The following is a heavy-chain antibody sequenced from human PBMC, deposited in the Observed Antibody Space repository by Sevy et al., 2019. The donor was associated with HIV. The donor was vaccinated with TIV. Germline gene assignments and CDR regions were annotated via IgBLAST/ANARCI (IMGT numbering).Heavy chain of an antibody. J-gene: IGHJ4*02. V-gene: IGHV3-23*01. CDR1: GFTFSTYA. CDR3: ARVYDYWSGYFDY. D-gene: IGHD3-3*01. Sequence: GGSLRLSCAASGFTFSTYAMNWVRQAPAKGLEWVSVISASGGSTDYAYSVKGRFTISRDNSKNTLYLQMNSLRAEDTAIYYCARVYDYWSGYFDYWGQGTLVTVSS. CDR2: ISASGGST.